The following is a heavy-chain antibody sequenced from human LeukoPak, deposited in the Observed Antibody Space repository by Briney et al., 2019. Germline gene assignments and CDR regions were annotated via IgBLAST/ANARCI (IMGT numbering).Heavy chain of an antibody. CDR1: GFSFSDSV. V-gene: IGHV3-23*01. CDR3: AKGSGSGWYGWFAP. D-gene: IGHD6-19*01. Sequence: PGGSLRLSCVASGFSFSDSVMSWVRQAPGKGLEWVSAISGDGGVTYYADSVKGRFTISRDNSKNTFYLQMNSLRAEDTAVYFCAKGSGSGWYGWFAPWGQGTLVTVSS. CDR2: ISGDGGVT. J-gene: IGHJ5*02.